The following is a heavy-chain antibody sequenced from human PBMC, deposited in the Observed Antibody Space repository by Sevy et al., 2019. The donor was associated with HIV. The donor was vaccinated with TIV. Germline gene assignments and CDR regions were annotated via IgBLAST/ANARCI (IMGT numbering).Heavy chain of an antibody. V-gene: IGHV3-30*18. D-gene: IGHD1-26*01. CDR1: GFTFSNYG. Sequence: GGSLRLSCAASGFTFSNYGMHWVRQAPGKGLEWVAVVSYDGSTKYYADFVKGRFTISRDNSKNTVYLQMNTLRTEDTAVFYCAKGSKATDSALYLWGQGTMVTVSS. CDR2: VSYDGSTK. J-gene: IGHJ3*01. CDR3: AKGSKATDSALYL.